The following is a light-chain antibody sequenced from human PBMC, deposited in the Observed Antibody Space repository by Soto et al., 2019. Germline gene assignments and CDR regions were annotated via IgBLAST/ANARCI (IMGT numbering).Light chain of an antibody. CDR2: AAS. CDR3: QQSYSAPYI. J-gene: IGKJ2*01. V-gene: IGKV1-39*01. CDR1: QTISTY. Sequence: DIQMTQSPSSLSASVGDRVTITCRASQTISTYLHWYQQKPGRAPKLLIYAASSLQSGVPSRFSGSGSGTYFTLTISSLQPEDYATYYCQQSYSAPYIFGQGTKLEIK.